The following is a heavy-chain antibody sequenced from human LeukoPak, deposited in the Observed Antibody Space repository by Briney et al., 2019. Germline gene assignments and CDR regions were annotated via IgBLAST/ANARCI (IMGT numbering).Heavy chain of an antibody. D-gene: IGHD1-26*01. CDR2: IYSGGST. J-gene: IGHJ4*02. CDR1: GFAVSSNY. Sequence: GGSLSLSCAASGFAVSSNYMSWVRQAPGKGLEWVSVIYSGGSTYYADSVEGRFTFSRDNSKNTLDLQMNSLRAEDTAVYYCARVFSGSYVDYWGQGTLVTVSS. V-gene: IGHV3-66*02. CDR3: ARVFSGSYVDY.